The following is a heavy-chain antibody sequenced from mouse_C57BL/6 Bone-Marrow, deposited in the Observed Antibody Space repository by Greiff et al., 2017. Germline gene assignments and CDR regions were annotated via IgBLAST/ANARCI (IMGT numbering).Heavy chain of an antibody. Sequence: QVQLQQPGAELVKPGASVKLSCKASGYTFTGYWMHWVKQRPGQGLEWIGRIHPSDSDTNYNQKFKGKATLTVDKSSSTAYMQLSSLTSEDSAVYYCAIKAFYYYGSSWYFDVWGTGTTVTVSS. CDR3: AIKAFYYYGSSWYFDV. J-gene: IGHJ1*03. D-gene: IGHD1-1*01. CDR1: GYTFTGYW. CDR2: IHPSDSDT. V-gene: IGHV1-74*01.